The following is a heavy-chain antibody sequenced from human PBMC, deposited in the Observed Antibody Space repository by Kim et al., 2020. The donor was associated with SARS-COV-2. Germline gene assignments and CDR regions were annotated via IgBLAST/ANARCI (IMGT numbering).Heavy chain of an antibody. CDR3: ASTDDRNQFLDWYFDL. Sequence: SETLSLTCTVSGGSISSYYWSWIRQPPGKGLEWIGYIYYSGSTNYNPSLKSRVTISVDTSKNQFSLKLSSVTAADTAVYYCASTDDRNQFLDWYFDLWGRGTLVTVSS. V-gene: IGHV4-59*01. CDR1: GGSISSYY. J-gene: IGHJ2*01. D-gene: IGHD3-22*01. CDR2: IYYSGST.